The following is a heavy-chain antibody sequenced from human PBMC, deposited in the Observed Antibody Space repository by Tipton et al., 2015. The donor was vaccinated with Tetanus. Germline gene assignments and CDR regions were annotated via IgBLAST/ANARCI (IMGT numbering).Heavy chain of an antibody. Sequence: TLSLTCTVSGASISNNFFYWGWIRQSPGRGLEWIGTIHFGGDTAYNPSLRSRVTISGDTSRNHVSLKMTSVTAADTALYYCSSGSGTAISEDWGQGTLVTVSS. CDR2: IHFGGDT. V-gene: IGHV4-39*02. CDR1: GASISNNFFY. J-gene: IGHJ4*02. D-gene: IGHD1-7*01. CDR3: SSGSGTAISED.